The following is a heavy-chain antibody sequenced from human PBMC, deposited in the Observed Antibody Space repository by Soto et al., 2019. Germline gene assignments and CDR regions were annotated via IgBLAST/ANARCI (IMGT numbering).Heavy chain of an antibody. Sequence: EVQLVESGGGLVQPGGSLRLSCAVSGFTFRNYWMNWARQAPGKGPEWVASIKPDGSEKFYVDSVKGRFTISRDNAKKSLYLQMNSLSAEDTAVYYCSTYKGPYCSGTNCLGFDPWGQGTLVTVSS. CDR2: IKPDGSEK. J-gene: IGHJ5*02. D-gene: IGHD2-2*01. CDR3: STYKGPYCSGTNCLGFDP. CDR1: GFTFRNYW. V-gene: IGHV3-7*01.